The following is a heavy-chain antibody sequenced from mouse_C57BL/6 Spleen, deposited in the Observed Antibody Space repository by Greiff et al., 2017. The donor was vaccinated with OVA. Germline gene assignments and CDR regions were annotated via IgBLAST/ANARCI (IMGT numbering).Heavy chain of an antibody. V-gene: IGHV10-3*01. CDR3: VRRWDGAMDY. J-gene: IGHJ4*01. Sequence: VKDRFTISRDDSQSMLYLQMNNLKTEDTAMYYCVRRWDGAMDYWGQGTSVTVSS. D-gene: IGHD4-1*01.